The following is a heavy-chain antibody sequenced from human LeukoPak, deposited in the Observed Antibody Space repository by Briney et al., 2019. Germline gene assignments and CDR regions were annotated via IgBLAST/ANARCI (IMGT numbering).Heavy chain of an antibody. V-gene: IGHV3-72*01. D-gene: IGHD2-21*01. CDR2: IKHKAHSYTT. J-gene: IGHJ4*02. Sequence: GGSLRLSCAASGFTFSDHYMDWVRQAPGKGLEWVGRIKHKAHSYTTEYAASVKGRFTISRDDSKSSLYLQMNSLKIEDTAVYYCAQFAKGGWGQGTLVTVSS. CDR3: AQFAKGG. CDR1: GFTFSDHY.